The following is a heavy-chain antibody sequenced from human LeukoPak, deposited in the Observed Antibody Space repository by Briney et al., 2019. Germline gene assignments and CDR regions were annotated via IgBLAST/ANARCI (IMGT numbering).Heavy chain of an antibody. D-gene: IGHD1-26*01. CDR3: AMGVGTTTGLDY. Sequence: GGSLRLSCAASGFTVSSNYTSWVRQAPGKGLEWVSIIYSGGSTHYADSVKGRFTISRHNSKNTLFLQMNSLRAEDTAVYYCAMGVGTTTGLDYWGQGTLVTVSS. CDR2: IYSGGST. V-gene: IGHV3-53*04. CDR1: GFTVSSNY. J-gene: IGHJ4*01.